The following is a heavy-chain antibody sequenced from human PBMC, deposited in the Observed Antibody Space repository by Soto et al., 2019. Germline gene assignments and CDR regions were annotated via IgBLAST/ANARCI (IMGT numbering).Heavy chain of an antibody. V-gene: IGHV1-24*01. Sequence: ASVKVSCKASGYTFTSYAMHWVRQAPGQRLEWMGGFDPEDGETIYAQKFQGRVTMTEDTSTDTAYMELSSLRSEDTAVYYCATRSQQLPLTFDYWGQGTLVTVSS. CDR3: ATRSQQLPLTFDY. CDR1: GYTFTSYA. CDR2: FDPEDGET. D-gene: IGHD6-13*01. J-gene: IGHJ4*02.